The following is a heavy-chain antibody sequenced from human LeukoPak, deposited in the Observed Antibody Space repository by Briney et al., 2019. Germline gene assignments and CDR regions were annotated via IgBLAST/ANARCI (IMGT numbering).Heavy chain of an antibody. CDR2: ISGRGGST. D-gene: IGHD6-19*01. CDR1: GFTFSSYA. J-gene: IGHJ5*02. CDR3: AKASGYSSGWYWFDP. Sequence: PGASLRLSFAASGFTFSSYAMSWVRQAPGKGLEWVSAISGRGGSTYYADYVKGRFTISRDNSKNTLYLQMNSLRAEDTAVYYCAKASGYSSGWYWFDPWGQGTLVTVSS. V-gene: IGHV3-23*01.